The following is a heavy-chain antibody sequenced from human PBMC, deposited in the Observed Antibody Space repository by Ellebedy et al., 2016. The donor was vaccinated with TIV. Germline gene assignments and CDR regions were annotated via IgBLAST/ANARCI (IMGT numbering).Heavy chain of an antibody. V-gene: IGHV4-59*01. J-gene: IGHJ4*02. CDR1: GGSISSYY. Sequence: SETLSLTXAVSGGSISSYYWSWIRQPPGKGLEWIGYIYYSGSTNYNPSLKSRVTISVDTSKNQFSLKLSSVTAADTAVYYCARGFRWGAYYFDYWGQGTLVTVSS. CDR2: IYYSGST. D-gene: IGHD3-16*01. CDR3: ARGFRWGAYYFDY.